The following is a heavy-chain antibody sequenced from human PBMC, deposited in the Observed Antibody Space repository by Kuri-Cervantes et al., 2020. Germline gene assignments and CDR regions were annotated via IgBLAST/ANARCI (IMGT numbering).Heavy chain of an antibody. CDR3: ARVGSSYAHSGDAFDI. D-gene: IGHD2-2*01. CDR1: GGSISRGGYY. Sequence: LRLSCTVSGGSISRGGYYWTWIRQHPGKGLEWIGYIYYSGSIYYSGSTYYNPSLKIRVTISVDTSKIQFSLKLSSVTAEDTAVYYCARVGSSYAHSGDAFDIWGQGTMVTVSS. V-gene: IGHV4-31*02. J-gene: IGHJ3*02. CDR2: IYYSGSIYYSGST.